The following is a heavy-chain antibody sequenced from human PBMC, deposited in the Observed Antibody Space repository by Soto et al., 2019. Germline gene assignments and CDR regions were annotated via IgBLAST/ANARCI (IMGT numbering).Heavy chain of an antibody. J-gene: IGHJ4*02. CDR1: GYNFNQHY. V-gene: IGHV1-46*02. CDR3: ARGPDDSDVPRWDY. CDR2: INLRGGTT. D-gene: IGHD4-17*01. Sequence: QVQLMQSGAEVRKPGASVRLSCETSGYNFNQHYIHWVRQAPGQGLGWMGIINLRGGTTEYAHKFRGRVTVTGDTSTSTAYMELRSLRSEDTAIYFCARGPDDSDVPRWDYWGQGTLVTVSS.